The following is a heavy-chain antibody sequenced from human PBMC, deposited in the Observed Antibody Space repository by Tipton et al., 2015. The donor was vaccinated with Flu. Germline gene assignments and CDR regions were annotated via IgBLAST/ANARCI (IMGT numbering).Heavy chain of an antibody. CDR1: GGSISSSSYY. J-gene: IGHJ4*02. V-gene: IGHV4-39*07. CDR3: ASRAGREAADFDY. Sequence: TLSLTCTVSGGSISSSSYYLGWIRQPPGKGLEWIGSIYYSGSTNYNPSLKSRVTISVDTSKNQFSLKLSSVTAADTAVYYCASRAGREAADFDYWGQGTLVTVS. CDR2: IYYSGST. D-gene: IGHD6-13*01.